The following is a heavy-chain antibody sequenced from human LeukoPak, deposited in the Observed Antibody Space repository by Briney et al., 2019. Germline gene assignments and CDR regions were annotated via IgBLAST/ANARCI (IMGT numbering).Heavy chain of an antibody. CDR2: TNPNSSAT. J-gene: IGHJ1*01. D-gene: IGHD4-17*01. CDR3: ARDPVGDHEYFQH. CDR1: GYTFTGHY. V-gene: IGHV1-2*02. Sequence: ASVKVSCTASGYTFTGHYMHWGRQAPGQGLEWVGWTNPNSSATNYGQKFQGRVTVTRDTTISTVYMELSSLRVDDTAVYYCARDPVGDHEYFQHWGQGTLVTVSS.